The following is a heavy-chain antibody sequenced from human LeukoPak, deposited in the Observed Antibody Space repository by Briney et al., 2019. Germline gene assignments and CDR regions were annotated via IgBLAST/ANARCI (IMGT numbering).Heavy chain of an antibody. CDR3: AREGLGDGFVI. Sequence: PGGSLRLSCSASGFNLNSFWMHWVRQAPGKGLVWVSRINSEWWSTTYADSVKGRFTISRDNAKNTLHLQMTSLRVEDAAVYYCAREGLGDGFVIWGQGTMVTV. J-gene: IGHJ3*02. CDR1: GFNLNSFW. D-gene: IGHD3/OR15-3a*01. V-gene: IGHV3-74*01. CDR2: INSEWWST.